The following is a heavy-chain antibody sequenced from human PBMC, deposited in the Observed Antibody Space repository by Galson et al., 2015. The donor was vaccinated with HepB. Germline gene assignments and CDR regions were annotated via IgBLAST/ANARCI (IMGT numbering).Heavy chain of an antibody. CDR3: AKGNNWGPSGDFDY. D-gene: IGHD7-27*01. CDR1: GFTSSSYA. CDR2: ISYDGIIK. Sequence: SLRLSCAASGFTSSSYAMHWVRQAPGKGLEWVTLISYDGIIKYYADSVKGRFTISRDNSKNILYLQMNSLRAEDTAVFYCAKGNNWGPSGDFDYWGQGTLVTVSS. V-gene: IGHV3-30*18. J-gene: IGHJ4*02.